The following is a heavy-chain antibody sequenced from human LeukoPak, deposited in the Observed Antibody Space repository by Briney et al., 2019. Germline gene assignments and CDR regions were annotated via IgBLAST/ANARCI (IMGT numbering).Heavy chain of an antibody. Sequence: GGSLRLSWAASGFTFSSYAMHWVRQAPGKGLEWVAVISYDGSNKYYADSVKGRFTISRDNSKNTLYLQMNSLRAEDTAVYYCARGCITMVRGFHYYFYYYMDVWGKGTTVTISS. V-gene: IGHV3-30*04. D-gene: IGHD3-10*01. CDR2: ISYDGSNK. CDR1: GFTFSSYA. J-gene: IGHJ6*03. CDR3: ARGCITMVRGFHYYFYYYMDV.